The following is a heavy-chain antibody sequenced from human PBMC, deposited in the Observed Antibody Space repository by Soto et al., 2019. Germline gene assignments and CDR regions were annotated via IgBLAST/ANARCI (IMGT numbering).Heavy chain of an antibody. Sequence: SETLSLSCAVSGASISSSSCYWGWILQPPGKGLEWIGSIYYSGRTYYNPSFKSGVTISIDTSKNQFSLKLSSVTATETAVYYCARQRTTVVTQAYFDHWGQGALVTVSS. D-gene: IGHD2-21*02. CDR3: ARQRTTVVTQAYFDH. CDR1: GASISSSSCY. V-gene: IGHV4-39*01. J-gene: IGHJ4*02. CDR2: IYYSGRT.